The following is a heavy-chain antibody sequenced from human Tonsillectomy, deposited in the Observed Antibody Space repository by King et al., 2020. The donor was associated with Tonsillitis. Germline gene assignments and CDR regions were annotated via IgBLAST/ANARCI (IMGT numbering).Heavy chain of an antibody. V-gene: IGHV4-39*01. J-gene: IGHJ4*02. CDR2: IYYSGST. CDR1: GGSISSSSYY. Sequence: QLQESGPGLVKPSETLSLTCTVSGGSISSSSYYWGWIRQPPGKGLEWIGSIYYSGSTYYNPSLKSRVTISVDTSKNQFSLKLSSVTAADTAVYYCARAYYYDSSGYPFDYWGQGTLVTVSS. CDR3: ARAYYYDSSGYPFDY. D-gene: IGHD3-22*01.